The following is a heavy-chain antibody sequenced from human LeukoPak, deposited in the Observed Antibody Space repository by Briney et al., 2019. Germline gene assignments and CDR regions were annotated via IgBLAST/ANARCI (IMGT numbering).Heavy chain of an antibody. Sequence: SETLSLTCTVSGGSISNYYWTWIRQPPGKGPEWIGSFYHSGSTNPGSTNYNPSLKSRVTISVDTSKNQFSLRLTSVTAADTAVYYCARDRGYCTSTTCPVDYWGQGTLVTVSS. CDR3: ARDRGYCTSTTCPVDY. V-gene: IGHV4-59*01. CDR2: FYHSGSTNPGST. D-gene: IGHD2-2*01. CDR1: GGSISNYY. J-gene: IGHJ4*02.